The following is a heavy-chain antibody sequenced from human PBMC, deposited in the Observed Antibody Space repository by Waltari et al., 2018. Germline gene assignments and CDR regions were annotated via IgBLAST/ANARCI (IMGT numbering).Heavy chain of an antibody. CDR3: AKDGYNYYYYYGMDV. D-gene: IGHD5-12*01. CDR1: GFTFSSSG. J-gene: IGHJ6*02. V-gene: IGHV3-30*18. Sequence: QVQLVESGGGVVQPGRSLRLSCAASGFTFSSSGMHWVRQAPGKGLEWVAVISYDGSNKYYADSVKGRFTISRDNSKNTLYLQMNSLRAEDTAVYYCAKDGYNYYYYYGMDVWGQGTTVTVSS. CDR2: ISYDGSNK.